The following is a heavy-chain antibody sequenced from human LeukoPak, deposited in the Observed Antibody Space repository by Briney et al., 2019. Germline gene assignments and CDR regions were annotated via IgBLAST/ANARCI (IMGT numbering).Heavy chain of an antibody. CDR1: GFSFSTYG. J-gene: IGHJ3*01. Sequence: GGSLRLSCADSGFSFSTYGVTWVRQAPGKGLKWVAFISYDGIMKYFADSVKGRFTISRDNSKNTLYLQMDRLRPDDTAVYYCARVSAAAAHSYAFDVWGRGTLVTVSS. V-gene: IGHV3-30*01. CDR3: ARVSAAAAHSYAFDV. CDR2: ISYDGIMK. D-gene: IGHD2-2*01.